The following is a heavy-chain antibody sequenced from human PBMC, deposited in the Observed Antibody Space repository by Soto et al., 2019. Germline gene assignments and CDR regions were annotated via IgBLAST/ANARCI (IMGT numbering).Heavy chain of an antibody. D-gene: IGHD6-19*01. CDR1: GGTFSSYT. V-gene: IGHV1-69*08. Sequence: QVQLVQSGAEVKKPGSSVKVSCKASGGTFSSYTISWVRQAPGQGLEWMGRIIPILGVANYAQKFQGRVTITADKSTSTAYMELSSLRSEDTAVYDCARDSVIQWLPHVGGQGTLVTVSS. CDR3: ARDSVIQWLPHV. CDR2: IIPILGVA. J-gene: IGHJ4*02.